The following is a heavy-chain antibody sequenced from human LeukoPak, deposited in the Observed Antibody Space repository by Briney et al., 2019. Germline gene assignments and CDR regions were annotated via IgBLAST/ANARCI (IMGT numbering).Heavy chain of an antibody. CDR3: ARSFGQLSSSYFDY. CDR2: INWNGGRT. V-gene: IGHV3-20*04. CDR1: GFPFDDYD. J-gene: IGHJ4*02. Sequence: PGGSLRLSCAASGFPFDDYDMNWVREGPGKGLEGVSRINWNGGRTGYADSVKGRFTISRDNAKNSLYLQMNSLRAEDTALYYCARSFGQLSSSYFDYWGQGTLVTVSS. D-gene: IGHD3-10*01.